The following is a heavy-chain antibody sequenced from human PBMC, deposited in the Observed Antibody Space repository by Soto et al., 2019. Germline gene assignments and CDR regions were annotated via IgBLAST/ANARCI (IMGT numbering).Heavy chain of an antibody. CDR3: AKDLRIGVYYYGMDV. CDR1: GFTFYSYS. D-gene: IGHD3-16*01. CDR2: ISGSGGST. V-gene: IGHV3-23*01. Sequence: GGSLRLSCAAPGFTFYSYSLSWVRQAPGKGLEWVSAISGSGGSTYYADSVKGRFTISRDNSKNTLYLQMNSLRAEDTAVYYCAKDLRIGVYYYGMDVWGQGTTVTVSS. J-gene: IGHJ6*02.